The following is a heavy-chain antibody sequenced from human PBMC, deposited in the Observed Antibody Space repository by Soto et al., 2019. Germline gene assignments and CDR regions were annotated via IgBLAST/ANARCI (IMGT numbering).Heavy chain of an antibody. CDR3: AISLTEYSSSWYGNWFDP. V-gene: IGHV4-39*01. J-gene: IGHJ5*02. CDR2: IYYSGST. Sequence: QLQLQESGPGLVKPSETLSLTCTVSGGSISSSSYYWGWIRQPPGKGLEWIGSIYYSGSTYYNPSLKSRVTISVDTSKNQFSLKLSSVTAADTAVYYCAISLTEYSSSWYGNWFDPWGQGTLVTVSS. CDR1: GGSISSSSYY. D-gene: IGHD6-13*01.